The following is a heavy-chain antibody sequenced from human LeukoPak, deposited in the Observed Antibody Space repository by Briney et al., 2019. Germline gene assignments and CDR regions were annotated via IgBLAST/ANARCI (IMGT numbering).Heavy chain of an antibody. V-gene: IGHV1-18*01. Sequence: ASVKVSCKASGYTFTSYGISWVRQAPGQGLEWMGWISPYNSNTYYAQNLQGRVTMTRNTSISTAYMELSSLRSEDTAVYYCARAGGYCGRISCPYYFDYWGQGSLVAVSS. CDR2: ISPYNSNT. CDR1: GYTFTSYG. CDR3: ARAGGYCGRISCPYYFDY. D-gene: IGHD2-15*01. J-gene: IGHJ4*02.